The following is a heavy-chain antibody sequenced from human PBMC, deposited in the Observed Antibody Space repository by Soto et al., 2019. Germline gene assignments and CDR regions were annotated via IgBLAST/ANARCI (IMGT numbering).Heavy chain of an antibody. CDR3: ASLGRHG. CDR2: INQDGSGK. V-gene: IGHV3-7*01. D-gene: IGHD3-16*01. CDR1: GFTFSDSW. J-gene: IGHJ6*02. Sequence: PGGSLRLSCAASGFTFSDSWMDWARQVPGKGPEWVANINQDGSGKNYVDSVKARFTISRDNAKNSLYLQMNSLRAEDTAVYYCASLGRHGWGQGTTVTVSS.